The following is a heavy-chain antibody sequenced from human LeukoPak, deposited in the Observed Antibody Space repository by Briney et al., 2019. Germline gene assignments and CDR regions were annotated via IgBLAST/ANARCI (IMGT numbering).Heavy chain of an antibody. CDR2: IYSGGNT. V-gene: IGHV3-53*01. J-gene: IGHJ4*02. D-gene: IGHD4-17*01. Sequence: PGGSLRLSCTVSGFTVSSNSMSWVRQAPAKGLEWVSFIYSGGNTHYSDSVKGRFTISRDNAKNSLYLQMNSLRAEDTAVYYCVRDFTVTSADHWGQGTLVTVSS. CDR1: GFTVSSNS. CDR3: VRDFTVTSADH.